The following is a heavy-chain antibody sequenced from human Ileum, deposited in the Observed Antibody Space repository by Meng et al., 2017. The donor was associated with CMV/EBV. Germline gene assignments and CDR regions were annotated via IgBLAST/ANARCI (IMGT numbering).Heavy chain of an antibody. CDR2: ISYDGSHK. CDR3: AREAFSGGYDDGFDP. J-gene: IGHJ5*02. CDR1: GFIFSTYA. D-gene: IGHD5-12*01. Sequence: GESLKISCAASGFIFSTYAMHWVRQAPGKGLEWVAVISYDGSHKYYADSVKGRFTISKDNSNNTLYLQMNSLRADDTAVYYCAREAFSGGYDDGFDPWGQGTLVTRLL. V-gene: IGHV3-30*01.